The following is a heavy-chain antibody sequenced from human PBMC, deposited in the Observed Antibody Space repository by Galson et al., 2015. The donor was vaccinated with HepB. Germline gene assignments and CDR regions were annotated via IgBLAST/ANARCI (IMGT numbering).Heavy chain of an antibody. CDR2: IGTAGDT. CDR3: ARAPIVVVVAAGPRFPQDYYYGMDV. CDR1: GFTFSSYD. V-gene: IGHV3-13*04. D-gene: IGHD2-15*01. J-gene: IGHJ6*02. Sequence: SLRLSCAASGFTFSSYDMHWVRQATGKGLEWVSAIGTAGDTYYPGSVKGRFTISRENAKNSLYLQMNSLRAGDTAVYYCARAPIVVVVAAGPRFPQDYYYGMDVWGQGTTVTVSS.